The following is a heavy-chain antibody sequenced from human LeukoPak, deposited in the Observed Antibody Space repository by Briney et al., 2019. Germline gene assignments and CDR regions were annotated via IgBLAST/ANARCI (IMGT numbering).Heavy chain of an antibody. Sequence: SETLSLTCAVSGYSISSGYYWGWIRQPPGKGLEWIGSIYHSGSTYYNPSLKSRVTISVDTSKNQFSLKLSSVTAADTAVYYCARDYGDYRFDYWGLGTLVTVSS. D-gene: IGHD4-11*01. J-gene: IGHJ4*02. CDR1: GYSISSGYY. CDR3: ARDYGDYRFDY. CDR2: IYHSGST. V-gene: IGHV4-38-2*02.